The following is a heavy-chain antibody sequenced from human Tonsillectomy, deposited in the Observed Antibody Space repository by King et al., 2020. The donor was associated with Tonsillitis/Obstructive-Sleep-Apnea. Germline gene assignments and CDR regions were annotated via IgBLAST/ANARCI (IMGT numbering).Heavy chain of an antibody. CDR3: ARQTQYNWNQGNWFDP. D-gene: IGHD1-20*01. Sequence: QLVQSGAEVKKPGESLKISCKGSGYSFTSYWIGWVRQMPGKGLEWMGIIYPGDSDTRYSPSFQGQVTISADKSISTAYLQWSSLKASDTAMYYCARQTQYNWNQGNWFDPWGQGTLVTVSS. V-gene: IGHV5-51*01. CDR2: IYPGDSDT. J-gene: IGHJ5*02. CDR1: GYSFTSYW.